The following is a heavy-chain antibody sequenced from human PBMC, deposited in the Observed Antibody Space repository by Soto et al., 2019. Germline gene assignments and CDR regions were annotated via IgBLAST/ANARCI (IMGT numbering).Heavy chain of an antibody. V-gene: IGHV3-11*01. CDR2: ISSSGSTI. CDR1: GFPFSDYY. Sequence: PGGSLRLSCAASGFPFSDYYMSWIRQAPGKGLEWVSYISSSGSTIYYTDSVKGRFTISRDNATNSLYLQMNSLRAEDTAVYYCARGGSYSSGGDAFDIWGQGTMVTVSS. CDR3: ARGGSYSSGGDAFDI. J-gene: IGHJ3*02. D-gene: IGHD6-19*01.